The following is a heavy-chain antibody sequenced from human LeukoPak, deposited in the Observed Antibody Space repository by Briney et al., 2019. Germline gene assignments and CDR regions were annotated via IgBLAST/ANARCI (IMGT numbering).Heavy chain of an antibody. J-gene: IGHJ2*01. CDR3: ARVKDWYFDL. CDR1: GGSISNFD. Sequence: SETLSLTCNVSGGSISNFDWSWIRQSPGKGLEWIGRIYYRGSTTYNPSLTSRVTISVDTSNNQFSLKLTSVTAADTAVYYCARVKDWYFDLWGRGTLVAVSS. V-gene: IGHV4-59*01. CDR2: IYYRGST.